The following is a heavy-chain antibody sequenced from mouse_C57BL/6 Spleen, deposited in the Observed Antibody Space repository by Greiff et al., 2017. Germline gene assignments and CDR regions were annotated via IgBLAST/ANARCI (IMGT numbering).Heavy chain of an antibody. D-gene: IGHD1-1*01. Sequence: VKLMESGPELVKPGASVKISCKASGYSFTSYYIHWVKQRPGQGLEWIGWIYPGSGNTKYNEKFKGKATLTADTSSRTAYMQLSSLPSEDSAVYYCAGCYGSRNAIDYWGQGTSVTVSS. CDR3: AGCYGSRNAIDY. J-gene: IGHJ4*01. V-gene: IGHV1-66*01. CDR1: GYSFTSYY. CDR2: IYPGSGNT.